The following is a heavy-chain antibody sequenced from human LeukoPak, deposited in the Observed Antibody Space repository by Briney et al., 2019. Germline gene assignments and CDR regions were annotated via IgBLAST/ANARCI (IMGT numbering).Heavy chain of an antibody. V-gene: IGHV4-34*01. D-gene: IGHD3-10*01. CDR3: ARTIRTMVRGVINYYYYMDV. J-gene: IGHJ6*03. CDR2: INHSGST. CDR1: GGSFSGYY. Sequence: SETLSLTCAVYGGSFSGYYWSWIRQPPGKGLEWIGEINHSGSTNYNPSLKSRVTISVDTSKNQFSLKLSSVTAADTAVYYRARTIRTMVRGVINYYYYMDVWGKGTTVTVSS.